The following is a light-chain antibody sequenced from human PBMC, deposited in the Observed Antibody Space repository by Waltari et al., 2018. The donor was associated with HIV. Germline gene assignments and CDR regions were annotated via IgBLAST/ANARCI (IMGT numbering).Light chain of an antibody. CDR2: KDS. J-gene: IGLJ2*01. CDR1: ALPKQY. Sequence: SYELTQPPSVSVSPGQTARITCSGDALPKQYAYWYQQKPGQAPVLVIYKDSERPSGSPERFSGSSSGITVTLTISGVQAEDEADYYCQSADSSGTYGVFGGGTKLTVL. V-gene: IGLV3-25*03. CDR3: QSADSSGTYGV.